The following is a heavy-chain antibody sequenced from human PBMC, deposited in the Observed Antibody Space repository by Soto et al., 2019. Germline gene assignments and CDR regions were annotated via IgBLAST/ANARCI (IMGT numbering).Heavy chain of an antibody. CDR1: GGSISSYS. J-gene: IGHJ4*02. V-gene: IGHV4-59*01. CDR3: ARSLLEMGTNHTYAV. CDR2: FYYTGST. D-gene: IGHD1-1*01. Sequence: SETLSLTCTISGGSISSYSWNWIRQPPGKGLEWIGYFYYTGSTKYNPSLESRVTISVDTNKNQFSLMLTSVTVADTAVYYCARSLLEMGTNHTYAVWGQGTLVTVS.